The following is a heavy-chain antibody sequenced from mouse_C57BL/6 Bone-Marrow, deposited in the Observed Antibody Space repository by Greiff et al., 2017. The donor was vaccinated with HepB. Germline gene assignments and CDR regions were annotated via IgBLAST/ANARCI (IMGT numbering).Heavy chain of an antibody. CDR2: ISNGGGST. Sequence: EVQLVESGGGLVQPGGSLKLSCAASGFTFSDYYMYWVRQTPEKRLEWVAYISNGGGSTYYPDTVKGRFTISRDNAKNTLYLQMSRLKSEDTAMYYCARRSYYGNYEFAYWGQGTLVTVSA. J-gene: IGHJ3*01. V-gene: IGHV5-12*01. D-gene: IGHD2-1*01. CDR1: GFTFSDYY. CDR3: ARRSYYGNYEFAY.